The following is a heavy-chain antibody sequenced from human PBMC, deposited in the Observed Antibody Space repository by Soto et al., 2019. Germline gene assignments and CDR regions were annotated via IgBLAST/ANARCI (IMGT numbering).Heavy chain of an antibody. Sequence: SETLSLTCTVSGGSSGSLYWSWIRQPPGGTLEWIGYIYASGTTTYNPSLESRVTMSVDMPNNEFSLDMTSVTAADTAVYYCARSHAFDGRIHHYHLDLRGQGTKVT. CDR3: ARSHAFDGRIHHYHLDL. J-gene: IGHJ4*02. V-gene: IGHV4-59*11. CDR1: GGSSGSLY. CDR2: IYASGTT. D-gene: IGHD2-15*01.